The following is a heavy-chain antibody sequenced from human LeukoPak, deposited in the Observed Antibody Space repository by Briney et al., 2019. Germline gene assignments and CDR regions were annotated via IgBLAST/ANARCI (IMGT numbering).Heavy chain of an antibody. V-gene: IGHV3-9*01. CDR1: GFTFDDYA. CDR2: ISWNSGSI. CDR3: AREPRQIAAAKINWFDP. D-gene: IGHD6-13*01. Sequence: GGSLRLSCAASGFTFDDYAMHWVRQAPGKGLEWVSGISWNSGSIGYADSVEGRFTISRDNAKNSLYLQMNSLRAEDTALYYCAREPRQIAAAKINWFDPWGQGTLVTVSS. J-gene: IGHJ5*02.